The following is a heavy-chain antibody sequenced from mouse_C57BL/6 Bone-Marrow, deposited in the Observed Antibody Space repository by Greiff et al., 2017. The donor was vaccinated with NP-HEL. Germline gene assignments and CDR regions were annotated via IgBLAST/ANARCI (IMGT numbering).Heavy chain of an antibody. V-gene: IGHV1-64*01. D-gene: IGHD1-1*01. CDR2: IHPNSGST. Sequence: QVQLQQPGAELVKPGASVKLSCKASGYTFTSYWMHWVKQRPGQGLAWIGMIHPNSGSTNYNEKFKSKATLTVDKSSSTAYMQLSSLTSEDSAVYYCARPIYYYGSSPYYAMDYWGQGTSVTVSS. CDR1: GYTFTSYW. J-gene: IGHJ4*01. CDR3: ARPIYYYGSSPYYAMDY.